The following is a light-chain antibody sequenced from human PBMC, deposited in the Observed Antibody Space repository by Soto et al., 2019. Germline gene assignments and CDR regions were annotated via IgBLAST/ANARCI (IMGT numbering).Light chain of an antibody. V-gene: IGKV3-11*01. CDR1: QSVSSY. Sequence: EIVLTQSPATLSLSPGERATLSCRASQSVSSYFAWYQQKPGQAPNLLIYDASNRATGIPARFSGSGSGTDFTLTISSLEPEDFEVYYCQKRSTWPVTFGQGTKVEI. J-gene: IGKJ1*01. CDR2: DAS. CDR3: QKRSTWPVT.